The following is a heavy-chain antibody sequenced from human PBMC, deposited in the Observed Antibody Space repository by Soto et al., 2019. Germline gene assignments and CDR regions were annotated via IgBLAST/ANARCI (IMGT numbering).Heavy chain of an antibody. Sequence: HPGVSLRLSCTPSGFTFGDYGMSWFRQAPGRGLEWVGFIRSKSFGGTTEYAASVKGRFTISRDDSKTIAYLQMNSLKTEDTAVYYCARGPYCTNGVCYTNHFGYWGQGTLVTVS. CDR1: GFTFGDYG. D-gene: IGHD2-8*01. CDR2: IRSKSFGGTT. V-gene: IGHV3-49*03. J-gene: IGHJ4*02. CDR3: ARGPYCTNGVCYTNHFGY.